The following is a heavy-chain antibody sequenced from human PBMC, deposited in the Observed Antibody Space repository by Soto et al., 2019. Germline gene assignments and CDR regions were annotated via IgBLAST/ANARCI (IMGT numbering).Heavy chain of an antibody. CDR3: ARGVGFGYYYYHMDL. CDR1: GDSVTSVSDY. CDR2: IYYSGSA. J-gene: IGHJ6*02. V-gene: IGHV4-61*01. Sequence: SETLSLSCTVSGDSVTSVSDYWSWIRQPPGKVLEWIGYIYYSGSADYNPSLGSRVTISIDTSKNQFSLKLTSVTAADTAVYYCARGVGFGYYYYHMDLWGQGTTVT. D-gene: IGHD3-10*01.